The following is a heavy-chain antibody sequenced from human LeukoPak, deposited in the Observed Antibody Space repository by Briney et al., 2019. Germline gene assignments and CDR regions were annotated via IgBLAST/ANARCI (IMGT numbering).Heavy chain of an antibody. D-gene: IGHD5-24*01. V-gene: IGHV3-30*02. J-gene: IGHJ4*02. CDR3: AKDLGDGYAKDY. Sequence: DSVKGRSTISRDNSKNTLYLQMNSLRPEDTAIYYCAKDLGDGYAKDYWGQGILVTVSS.